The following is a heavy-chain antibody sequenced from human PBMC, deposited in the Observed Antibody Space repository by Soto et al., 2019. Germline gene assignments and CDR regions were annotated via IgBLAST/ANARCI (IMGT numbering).Heavy chain of an antibody. CDR3: ESGGDCSSTSCYSGYYYGMDV. Sequence: QVQLVQSGAEVKKPGSSVKLSCKASGGTFSSYAISWVRQAPGQGLEWMGGIIPIFGTANYAQKFQGRVTITADASASTAHMELSSLRSEDTAVYYCESGGDCSSTSCYSGYYYGMDVWGQGTTVTVSS. CDR1: GGTFSSYA. V-gene: IGHV1-69*01. J-gene: IGHJ6*02. CDR2: IIPIFGTA. D-gene: IGHD2-2*02.